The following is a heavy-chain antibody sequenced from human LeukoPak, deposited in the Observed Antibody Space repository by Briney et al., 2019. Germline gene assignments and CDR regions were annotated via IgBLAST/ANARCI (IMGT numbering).Heavy chain of an antibody. D-gene: IGHD2-8*01. V-gene: IGHV3-48*01. CDR2: ISSSSDTI. CDR1: GFTFSSYS. J-gene: IGHJ5*01. Sequence: GGSLRLSCAASGFTFSSYSMNWVRQAPGKGLEWVSYISSSSDTIYYAASVKGRFTISRDNAKRSLYLQLNSLKTEDTAVYYCSKSPVGNVLDSWGQGTLVTVSS. CDR3: SKSPVGNVLDS.